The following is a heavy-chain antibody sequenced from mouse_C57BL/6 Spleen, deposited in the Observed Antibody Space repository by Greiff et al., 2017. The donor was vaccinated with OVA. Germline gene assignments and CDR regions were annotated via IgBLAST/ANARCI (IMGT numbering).Heavy chain of an antibody. Sequence: EVQGVESGGGLVQPGGSMKLSCVASGFTFSNYWMNWVRQSPEKGLEWVAQIRLKSDNYATHYAESVKGRFTISRDDSKSSVYLQMINLRAEDTVIYYCTGGISFFDVWGTGTTVTVSS. D-gene: IGHD1-1*01. CDR2: IRLKSDNYAT. CDR3: TGGISFFDV. CDR1: GFTFSNYW. V-gene: IGHV6-3*01. J-gene: IGHJ1*03.